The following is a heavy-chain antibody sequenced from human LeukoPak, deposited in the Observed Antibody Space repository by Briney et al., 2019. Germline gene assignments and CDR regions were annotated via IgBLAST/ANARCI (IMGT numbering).Heavy chain of an antibody. CDR2: IYYSGST. J-gene: IGHJ3*02. CDR1: GGSISSYY. CDR3: ARTYSSGWYGDAFDI. D-gene: IGHD6-19*01. Sequence: PSETLSLTCTVSGGSISSYYWSWIRQPPGKGPEWIGYIYYSGSTNYNPSLKSRVTISVDTSKNQFSLKLSSVTAADTAVYYCARTYSSGWYGDAFDIWGQGTMVTVSS. V-gene: IGHV4-59*01.